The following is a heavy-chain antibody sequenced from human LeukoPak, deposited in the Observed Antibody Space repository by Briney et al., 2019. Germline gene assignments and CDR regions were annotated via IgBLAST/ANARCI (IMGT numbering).Heavy chain of an antibody. CDR3: ARDWYYYTSGSHLGYDVFDI. CDR1: GYTFTTCG. V-gene: IGHV1-18*01. D-gene: IGHD3-10*01. Sequence: GASVKVSCKASGYTFTTCGVSWVRQAPGQGLEWMGWISPYNGHTNYAQKVQGRVTMTIDTSTSTAYMEVRSLRSDDTAVYFCARDWYYYTSGSHLGYDVFDIRGQGTMVTVSS. CDR2: ISPYNGHT. J-gene: IGHJ3*02.